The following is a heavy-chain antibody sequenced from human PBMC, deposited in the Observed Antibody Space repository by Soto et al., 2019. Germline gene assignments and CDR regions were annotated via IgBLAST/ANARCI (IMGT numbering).Heavy chain of an antibody. V-gene: IGHV3-9*01. J-gene: IGHJ3*02. CDR3: AKDKWEHCSSTSCRRYAFDI. CDR2: ISWNSGSI. CDR1: GFTFDDYA. D-gene: IGHD2-2*01. Sequence: EVQLVESGGGLVQPGRSLRLSCAASGFTFDDYAMHWVRQAPGKGLEWVSGISWNSGSIGYADSVKGRFTISRDNAKNSLYLQMNSLRAEDTALYYCAKDKWEHCSSTSCRRYAFDIWGQGTMVTVSS.